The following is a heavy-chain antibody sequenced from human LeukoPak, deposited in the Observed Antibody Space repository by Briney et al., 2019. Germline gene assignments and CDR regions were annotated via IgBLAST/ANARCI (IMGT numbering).Heavy chain of an antibody. D-gene: IGHD3-3*02. V-gene: IGHV4-4*07. Sequence: PSETLSLTCTVSGGSISSYYWSWIRQPAGKGLEWIGRIYTSGSTNYNPSLKSRVTMPVDTSKNQFSLKLGSVTAADTAVYYCARGPIFGVVISDAFDIWGQGTMVTVSS. CDR2: IYTSGST. J-gene: IGHJ3*02. CDR1: GGSISSYY. CDR3: ARGPIFGVVISDAFDI.